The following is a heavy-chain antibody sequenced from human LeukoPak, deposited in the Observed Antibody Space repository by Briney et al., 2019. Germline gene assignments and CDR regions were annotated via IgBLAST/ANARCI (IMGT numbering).Heavy chain of an antibody. D-gene: IGHD3-16*01. Sequence: GGSLRLSCAASGFNFGEFWMAWVRQTPGMGLEWVADIKEDGSESFYVDSVKGRFTISRDNSKNSLDLQMNSLRAEDTAVYYCARVAFLRELFLLFDYWGQGTLVTVSS. CDR2: IKEDGSES. J-gene: IGHJ4*02. V-gene: IGHV3-7*03. CDR3: ARVAFLRELFLLFDY. CDR1: GFNFGEFW.